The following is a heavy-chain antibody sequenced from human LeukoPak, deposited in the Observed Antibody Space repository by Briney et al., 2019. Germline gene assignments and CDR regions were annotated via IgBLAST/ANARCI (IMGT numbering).Heavy chain of an antibody. D-gene: IGHD1-20*01. V-gene: IGHV3-23*01. CDR1: AFTFRGYA. Sequence: GGSLRLSCAASAFTFRGYAMSWVRQAGGKGLEWVSAISGSGGSTYYADSVKGRFTISRDNSKNTLYLQMSSLRAEDTAVYYCAKPKDNSLYCFDYWGQGTLVTVSS. CDR3: AKPKDNSLYCFDY. CDR2: ISGSGGST. J-gene: IGHJ4*02.